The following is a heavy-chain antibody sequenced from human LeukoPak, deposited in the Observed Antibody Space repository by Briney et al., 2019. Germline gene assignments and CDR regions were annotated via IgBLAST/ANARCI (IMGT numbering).Heavy chain of an antibody. CDR3: AREGPRGNSQFDY. V-gene: IGHV3-33*01. CDR2: IWYDGSSK. CDR1: GFTFSSYG. J-gene: IGHJ4*02. D-gene: IGHD2/OR15-2a*01. Sequence: GGSLRLSCAASGFTFSSYGMHWVRQAPGKGLEWVALIWYDGSSKYYADSVKGRLTIPRDNSKNTLYLQVNSLRAEDTAVYYCAREGPRGNSQFDYWGQGTLVTVSS.